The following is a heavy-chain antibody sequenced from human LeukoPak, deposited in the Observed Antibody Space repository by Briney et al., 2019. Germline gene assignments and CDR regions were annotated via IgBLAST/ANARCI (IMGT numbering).Heavy chain of an antibody. CDR3: ARQAGAYSHPYDY. J-gene: IGHJ4*02. D-gene: IGHD4/OR15-4a*01. CDR1: GFTVSSNS. Sequence: GGSLRLSCTVSGFTVSSNSMSWVRQAPGKGLEWVSFIFSSTHYSDSVKGRFTISRDNSKNTLYLQMNSLRAEDTAVYYCARQAGAYSHPYDYWGQGTLVTVSS. CDR2: IFSST. V-gene: IGHV3-53*01.